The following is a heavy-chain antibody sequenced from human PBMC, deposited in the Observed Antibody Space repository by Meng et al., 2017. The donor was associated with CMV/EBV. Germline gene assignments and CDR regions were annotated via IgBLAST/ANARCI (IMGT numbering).Heavy chain of an antibody. Sequence: VHLGQSGAEVKKPGSSVKVSCQASGGTFSSYAISWVRQAPGQGLEWMGGIIPIFGTANYAQKFQGRVTITADESTSTAYMELSSLRSEDTAVYYCARMPRDGYNYIDYWGQGTLVTVSS. CDR3: ARMPRDGYNYIDY. J-gene: IGHJ4*02. V-gene: IGHV1-69*12. CDR1: GGTFSSYA. CDR2: IIPIFGTA. D-gene: IGHD5-24*01.